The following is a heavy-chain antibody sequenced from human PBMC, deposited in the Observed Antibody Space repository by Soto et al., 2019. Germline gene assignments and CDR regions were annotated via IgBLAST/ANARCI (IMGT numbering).Heavy chain of an antibody. J-gene: IGHJ4*02. CDR3: ASLLAVAGGGGYFSY. V-gene: IGHV4-59*01. CDR2: MYYSGGT. D-gene: IGHD6-19*01. CDR1: GGSISSYY. Sequence: QVQLQESGPGLVKPSETLSLTCTVSGGSISSYYWSWIRQPPGKGLERLGYMYYSGGTNYNPSVKSRITLSADTSRNQFSLKLTSVTAADTAVYYCASLLAVAGGGGYFSYWGQGTLVTVSS.